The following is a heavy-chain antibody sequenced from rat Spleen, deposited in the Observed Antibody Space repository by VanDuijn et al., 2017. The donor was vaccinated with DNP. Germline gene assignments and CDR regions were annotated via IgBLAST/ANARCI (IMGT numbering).Heavy chain of an antibody. CDR2: ITNSGVNT. CDR3: ASRPPPTRGPFDY. V-gene: IGHV5S13*01. D-gene: IGHD1-4*01. CDR1: GFTFSNFG. Sequence: EVQLVESGGGLVQPGRSLKLSCAASGFTFSNFGMAWVRQAPTKGLEWVASITNSGVNTFYRDSVKGRFTISRDNAKSTLYLQMDSLRSEDTATYYCASRPPPTRGPFDYWGQGVTVTVSS. J-gene: IGHJ2*01.